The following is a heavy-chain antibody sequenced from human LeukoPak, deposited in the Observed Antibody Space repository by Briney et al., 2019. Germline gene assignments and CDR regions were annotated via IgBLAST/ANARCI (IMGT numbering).Heavy chain of an antibody. CDR2: IYTSGST. V-gene: IGHV4-61*02. D-gene: IGHD3-22*01. CDR3: ARDWVYSNYYDRSGYDI. CDR1: GGSISSGSYY. Sequence: PSQTLSLTCTVSGGSISSGSYYWGWIRQPAGKGLEWIGRIYTSGSTNYNPSLKSRVTISVDTSKNQFSLKLSSVTAADTAVYYCARDWVYSNYYDRSGYDIWGQGTLVTVSS. J-gene: IGHJ4*02.